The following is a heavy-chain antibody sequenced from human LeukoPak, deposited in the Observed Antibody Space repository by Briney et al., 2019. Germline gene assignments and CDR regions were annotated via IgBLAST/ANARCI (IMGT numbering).Heavy chain of an antibody. CDR3: PTADSSGWEGYFDY. Sequence: SVKVSCKASGGTFSSYAISWVRQAPGQGLEWMGGIIPIFGTANYAQKFQGRVTITTDESTSTAYMELSSLRSEDTAVYYCPTADSSGWEGYFDYWGQGTRITVSS. J-gene: IGHJ4*02. CDR2: IIPIFGTA. CDR1: GGTFSSYA. V-gene: IGHV1-69*05. D-gene: IGHD6-19*01.